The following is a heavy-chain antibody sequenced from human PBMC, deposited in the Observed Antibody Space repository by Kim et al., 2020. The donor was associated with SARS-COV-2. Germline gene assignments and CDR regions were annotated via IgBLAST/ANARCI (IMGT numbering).Heavy chain of an antibody. CDR1: GFTFSSYG. D-gene: IGHD6-13*01. Sequence: GGSLRLSCAASGFTFSSYGMHWVRQAPGKGLEWVAVIWYDGSNKYYADSVKGRFTISRDNSKNTLYLQMNSLRAEDTAVYYCARAHLAAAGTLEYYYYYYYMDVWGKGTTVTVSS. V-gene: IGHV3-33*01. CDR2: IWYDGSNK. J-gene: IGHJ6*03. CDR3: ARAHLAAAGTLEYYYYYYYMDV.